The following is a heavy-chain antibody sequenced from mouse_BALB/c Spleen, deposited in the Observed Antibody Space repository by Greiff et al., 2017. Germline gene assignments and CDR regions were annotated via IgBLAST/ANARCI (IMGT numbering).Heavy chain of an antibody. Sequence: EVQLQQSGPGLVKPSQSLSLTCSVTGYSITSGYYWNWIRQFPGNKLEWMGYISYDGSNNYNPSLKNRISITRDTSKNQFFLKLNSVTTEDTATYYCASLYGYDGVAYWGQGTLVTVSA. CDR1: GYSITSGYY. V-gene: IGHV3-6*02. D-gene: IGHD2-2*01. CDR2: ISYDGSN. J-gene: IGHJ3*01. CDR3: ASLYGYDGVAY.